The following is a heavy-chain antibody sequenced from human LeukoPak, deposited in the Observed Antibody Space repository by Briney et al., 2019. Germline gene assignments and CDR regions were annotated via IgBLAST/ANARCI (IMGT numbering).Heavy chain of an antibody. CDR2: IYDTVGI. CDR3: VTIKRGNIFGYFDF. J-gene: IGHJ4*02. CDR1: GGSFSSHH. V-gene: IGHV4-59*11. Sequence: SETLSLTCTVSGGSFSSHHWGWIRQSPGRGLEWIGYIYDTVGIKDNPSLKSRISLSADTSKNQLSLSLRSATAADTAVYYCVTIKRGNIFGYFDFWGQGSLVTVAS. D-gene: IGHD5-18*01.